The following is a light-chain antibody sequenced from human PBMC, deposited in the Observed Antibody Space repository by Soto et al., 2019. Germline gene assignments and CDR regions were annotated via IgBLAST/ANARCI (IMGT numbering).Light chain of an antibody. CDR2: DVS. V-gene: IGLV2-11*01. CDR1: SSDIGRYYC. Sequence: QSALTQPRSVSGSPGQSVTISCTGTSSDIGRYYCVSWYQYLPGKAPNLMIYDVSKRPSGVPDRFSGSKSGNTASLTISGLQAGDEADYYCCSCADTYSLVFGTGTKVTVL. J-gene: IGLJ1*01. CDR3: CSCADTYSLV.